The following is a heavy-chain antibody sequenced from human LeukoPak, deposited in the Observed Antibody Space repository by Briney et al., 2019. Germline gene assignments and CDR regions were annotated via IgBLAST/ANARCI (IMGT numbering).Heavy chain of an antibody. V-gene: IGHV3-21*01. D-gene: IGHD3-10*01. CDR2: ISSSSSYI. CDR3: ARDTDTMVRGVIGVAAFDI. J-gene: IGHJ3*02. Sequence: KPGGSLRLSCAASGFTFSSYSMNWVRQAPGKGLEWVSSISSSSSYIYYADSVKGRFTISRDNAKNTLYLQMNRLRAEDTAVYYCARDTDTMVRGVIGVAAFDIWGQGTMVTVSS. CDR1: GFTFSSYS.